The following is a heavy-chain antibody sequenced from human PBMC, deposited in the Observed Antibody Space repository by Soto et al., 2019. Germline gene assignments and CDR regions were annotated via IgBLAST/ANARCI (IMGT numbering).Heavy chain of an antibody. V-gene: IGHV4-59*08. Sequence: SVTLSVPNSVAWGSISSYYGSWIRQPPGKGLEWIGCIYYSGSTNYNPSLKSRVTISVDTSKNQFSLKLSSVTAADSDVYYWARLLGSSVDNCGEGTLVTVSS. CDR3: ARLLGSSVDN. CDR2: IYYSGST. J-gene: IGHJ4*02. D-gene: IGHD6-6*01. CDR1: WGSISSYY.